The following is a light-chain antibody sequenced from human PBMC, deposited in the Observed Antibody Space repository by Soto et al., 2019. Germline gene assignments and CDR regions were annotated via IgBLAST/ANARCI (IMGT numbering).Light chain of an antibody. CDR2: DVS. Sequence: QSALTQPASVSGSPGQSITISCTGTSSDVGGYNYVSWYQQHPGKAPKLMIYDVSNRPSGVSNRFSGSKYGNTASLTISGLLAEDEADYYCSSYTSSSPRVVFGGGTKLTVL. V-gene: IGLV2-14*01. CDR3: SSYTSSSPRVV. CDR1: SSDVGGYNY. J-gene: IGLJ2*01.